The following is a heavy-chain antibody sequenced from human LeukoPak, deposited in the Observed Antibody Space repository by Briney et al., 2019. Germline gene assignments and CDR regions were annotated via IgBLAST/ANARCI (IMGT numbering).Heavy chain of an antibody. CDR3: ARETGGYFDY. Sequence: GGSLRLSCAASGATFSSYGMHWVRQAPGKGLEWVAVIWYDGSNKYYTDSVKGRFTISRDNSKNTLYLQMNSLRAEDTAVYYCARETGGYFDYWGQGTLVTVSS. V-gene: IGHV3-33*01. CDR1: GATFSSYG. J-gene: IGHJ4*02. D-gene: IGHD1-14*01. CDR2: IWYDGSNK.